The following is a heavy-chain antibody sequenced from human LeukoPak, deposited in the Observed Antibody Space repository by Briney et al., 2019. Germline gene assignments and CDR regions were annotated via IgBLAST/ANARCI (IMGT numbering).Heavy chain of an antibody. CDR3: ARRGEGPHFDY. CDR1: GFTFSNHA. D-gene: IGHD2-21*01. J-gene: IGHJ4*02. CDR2: ISGSGTVT. V-gene: IGHV3-23*01. Sequence: GGSLRLSCAASGFTFSNHAMNWVRQAPGKGLEWVSIISGSGTVTYYADSVKGRFTISRDNSKNTLYLQMNSLRAEDTAVYYCARRGEGPHFDYWGQGTLVTVSS.